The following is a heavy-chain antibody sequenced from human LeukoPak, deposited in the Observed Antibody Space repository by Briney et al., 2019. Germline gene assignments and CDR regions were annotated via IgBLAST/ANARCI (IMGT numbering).Heavy chain of an antibody. Sequence: SETLSLTCTVSGGSISSYYWSWIRQPPGKGLEWIGYIYYSGSTNYNPSLKSRVTISVDTSKNQFSLKLSSVTAADTAVYYCARLGGYGDYFDYWGQGTLVTVSS. D-gene: IGHD5-12*01. CDR1: GGSISSYY. V-gene: IGHV4-59*01. CDR3: ARLGGYGDYFDY. CDR2: IYYSGST. J-gene: IGHJ4*02.